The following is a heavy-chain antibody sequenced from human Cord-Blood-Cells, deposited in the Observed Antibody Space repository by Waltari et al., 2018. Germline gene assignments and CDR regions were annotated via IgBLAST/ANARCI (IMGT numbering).Heavy chain of an antibody. Sequence: QLQLQESGPGLVKPSETLSLTCTVSGGSISSSSYYWGWIRQPPGKGLEWIGSIYYSGTTYYNPSLKSRVTISVDTSKNQFSLKLSSVTAADTAVYYCANHRYGYYWYFDLWGRGTLVTVSS. D-gene: IGHD5-18*01. CDR1: GGSISSSSYY. J-gene: IGHJ2*01. V-gene: IGHV4-39*01. CDR2: IYYSGTT. CDR3: ANHRYGYYWYFDL.